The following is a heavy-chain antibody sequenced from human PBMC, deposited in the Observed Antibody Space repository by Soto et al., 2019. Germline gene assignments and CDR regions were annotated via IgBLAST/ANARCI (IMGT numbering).Heavy chain of an antibody. CDR3: AKDHRAVAGSRGDPIDY. D-gene: IGHD6-19*01. J-gene: IGHJ4*02. CDR2: ISWNSGSI. CDR1: GFTFDDYA. V-gene: IGHV3-9*01. Sequence: EVQLVESGGGLVQPGRSLRLSCAASGFTFDDYAMHWVRQAPGKGLEWVSGISWNSGSIGYADSVKGRFTISRDNAQNSLYLQMNSLRAEDTALYYCAKDHRAVAGSRGDPIDYWGQGTLVTVSS.